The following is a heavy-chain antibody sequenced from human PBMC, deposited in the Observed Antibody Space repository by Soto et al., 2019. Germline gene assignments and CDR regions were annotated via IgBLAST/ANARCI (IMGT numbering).Heavy chain of an antibody. CDR1: GFTFSRDG. Sequence: ESGGGVVQPGRSLRLSCVASGFTFSRDGMHWVRQAPGKGLEWVAVISFDGSEEYFAGSVKGRFTVSRDNSKNTVYLQMNSLRSEDTAVYYCARGAAPYFDYWGQGALVTVSS. J-gene: IGHJ4*02. D-gene: IGHD6-25*01. V-gene: IGHV3-30-3*01. CDR2: ISFDGSEE. CDR3: ARGAAPYFDY.